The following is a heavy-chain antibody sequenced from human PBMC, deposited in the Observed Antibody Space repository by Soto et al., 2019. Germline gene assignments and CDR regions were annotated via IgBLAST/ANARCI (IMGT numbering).Heavy chain of an antibody. CDR2: ISAYNGNT. CDR1: GYTFTSYG. Sequence: ASVKVSCKASGYTFTSYGISWVRQAPGQGLEWMGWISAYNGNTNYAQKLQGRVTMTTDTSTSTAYMELRSLRSDDTAVYYCARGLVPAAYPLLAFDIWGQGTMVTVSS. D-gene: IGHD2-2*01. CDR3: ARGLVPAAYPLLAFDI. V-gene: IGHV1-18*01. J-gene: IGHJ3*02.